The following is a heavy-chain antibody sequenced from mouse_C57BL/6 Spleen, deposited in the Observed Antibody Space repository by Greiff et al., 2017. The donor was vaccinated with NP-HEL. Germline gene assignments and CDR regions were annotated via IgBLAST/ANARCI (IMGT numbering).Heavy chain of an antibody. Sequence: QVQLKQPGAELVRPGSSVKLSCKASGYTFTSYWMHWVKQRPIQGLEWIGNIDPSDSETHYNQKFKDKATLTVDKSSSTAYMQLSSLTSEDSAVYYCARSLFTGGFAYWGQGTLVTVSA. V-gene: IGHV1-52*01. D-gene: IGHD6-1*01. CDR3: ARSLFTGGFAY. CDR1: GYTFTSYW. CDR2: IDPSDSET. J-gene: IGHJ3*01.